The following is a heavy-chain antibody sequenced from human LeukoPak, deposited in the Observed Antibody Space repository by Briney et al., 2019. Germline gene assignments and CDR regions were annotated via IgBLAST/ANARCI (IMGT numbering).Heavy chain of an antibody. V-gene: IGHV4-59*08. D-gene: IGHD6-13*01. CDR3: ARQAVAATPLTDY. CDR1: GGSISSYY. CDR2: IYYSGST. J-gene: IGHJ4*02. Sequence: SETLSLTCTVSGGSISSYYWSWIRQPPGKGLEWIGYIYYSGSTNYNPSLKSRVTTSVDTSKNQFSLKLSSVTAADTAVYYCARQAVAATPLTDYWGQGTLVTVSS.